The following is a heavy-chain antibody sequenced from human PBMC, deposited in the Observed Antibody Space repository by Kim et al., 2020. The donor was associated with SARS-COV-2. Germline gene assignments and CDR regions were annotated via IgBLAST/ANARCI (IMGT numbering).Heavy chain of an antibody. Sequence: SETLSLTCTVSGGSISSYYWSWIRQPPGKGLEWIGYIYYSGSTNYNPSLKSRVTISVDTSKNQFSLKLSSVTAADTAVYYCARSRGSSLLAFDIWGQGTMVTVSS. J-gene: IGHJ3*02. CDR2: IYYSGST. CDR3: ARSRGSSLLAFDI. CDR1: GGSISSYY. V-gene: IGHV4-59*13. D-gene: IGHD6-6*01.